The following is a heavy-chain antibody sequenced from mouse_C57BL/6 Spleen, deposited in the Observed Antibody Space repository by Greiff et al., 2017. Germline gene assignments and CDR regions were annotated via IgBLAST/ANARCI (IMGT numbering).Heavy chain of an antibody. J-gene: IGHJ4*01. CDR2: ICTGGGT. D-gene: IGHD4-1*01. Sequence: QVQLKESGPGLVAPSQCLSITCTVSGFSLTSYAISWVRQPPGKGLEWLGVICTGGGTNYNSAPKSRLSISKDNSKSQVFLKMNSLQTDDTSRYYCARNGELGENAMDYWGQGTSVTVSS. V-gene: IGHV2-9-1*01. CDR1: GFSLTSYA. CDR3: ARNGELGENAMDY.